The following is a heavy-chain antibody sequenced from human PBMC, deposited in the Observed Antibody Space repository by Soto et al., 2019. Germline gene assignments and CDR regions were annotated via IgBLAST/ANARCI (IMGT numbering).Heavy chain of an antibody. CDR1: GGTFSSYA. CDR3: ARDDRSGSYFDY. V-gene: IGHV1-69*01. CDR2: ILPIFGTA. J-gene: IGHJ4*02. D-gene: IGHD3-22*01. Sequence: QVQLVQSGAEVKKPGSSVKVSCKASGGTFSSYAISWVRQAPGQGLEWMGGILPIFGTANYAQKFQARVTISADESTSTAYMELSSLRSEDTAVYYCARDDRSGSYFDYWGQGTLVTVSS.